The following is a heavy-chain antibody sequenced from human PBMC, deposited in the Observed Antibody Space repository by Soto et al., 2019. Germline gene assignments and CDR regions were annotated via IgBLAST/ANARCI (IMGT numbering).Heavy chain of an antibody. CDR3: ARVGVVVVAATQNYYYGMDV. CDR1: GFTFSSYS. J-gene: IGHJ6*02. CDR2: ISSSSSYI. V-gene: IGHV3-21*01. D-gene: IGHD2-15*01. Sequence: ESGGGLVKPGGSLRLSCAASGFTFSSYSMNWVRQAPGKGLEWVSSISSSSSYIYYADSVKGRFTISRDNAKNSLYLQMNSLRAEDTAVYYCARVGVVVVAATQNYYYGMDVWGQGTTVTVSS.